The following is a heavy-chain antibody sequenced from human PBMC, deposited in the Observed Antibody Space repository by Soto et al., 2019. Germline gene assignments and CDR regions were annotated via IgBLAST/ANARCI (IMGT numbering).Heavy chain of an antibody. Sequence: DVQLVESGGGLVQPGESLRLSCAASGLTFRSYWMHWVRQAPGKGLVWVSRINTDGSVAMYVDSVKGRFTISRDNAKNTLYLPMNILRAEDTAVYYCVMYMQLSRLYSWGQATLVTFSS. V-gene: IGHV3-74*03. J-gene: IGHJ4*02. CDR3: VMYMQLSRLYS. CDR1: GLTFRSYW. CDR2: INTDGSVA. D-gene: IGHD1-20*01.